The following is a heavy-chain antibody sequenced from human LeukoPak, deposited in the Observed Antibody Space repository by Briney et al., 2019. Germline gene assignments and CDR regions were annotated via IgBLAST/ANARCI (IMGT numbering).Heavy chain of an antibody. CDR2: ISSSGSTI. V-gene: IGHV3-48*04. CDR3: ARDDSYCGGDCLTPDFDY. J-gene: IGHJ4*02. D-gene: IGHD2-21*01. Sequence: GGSLRLSCAASGFTFSSYSMNWVRQAPGKGLEWVSYISSSGSTIYYADSVKGRFTISRDNAKNSLYLQMNSLRAEDTAVYYCARDDSYCGGDCLTPDFDYWGQGTLVTVSS. CDR1: GFTFSSYS.